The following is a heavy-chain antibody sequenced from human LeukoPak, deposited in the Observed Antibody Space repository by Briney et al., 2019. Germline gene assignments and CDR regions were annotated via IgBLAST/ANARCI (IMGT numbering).Heavy chain of an antibody. V-gene: IGHV3-53*01. CDR2: IYSGGST. J-gene: IGHJ4*02. CDR3: ARDLGDYPFV. CDR1: GFTVSSKY. D-gene: IGHD4-17*01. Sequence: RTGGSLRLSCAASGFTVSSKYMSWVRQAPGKGLEWVSVIYSGGSTYYADSVKGRFTISRDNSKNTLYLQMNSLKAEDTAVYYCARDLGDYPFVWGQGTLVIVSS.